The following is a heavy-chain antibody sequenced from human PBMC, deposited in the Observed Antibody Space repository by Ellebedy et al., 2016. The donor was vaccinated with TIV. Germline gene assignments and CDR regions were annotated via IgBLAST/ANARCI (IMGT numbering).Heavy chain of an antibody. D-gene: IGHD2-2*01. J-gene: IGHJ4*02. CDR3: ARDPAAALEGFAFDY. CDR2: ISSSSSTI. Sequence: GESLKISCAASGFTFSSYSMNWVRQAPGKGLEWVSYISSSSSTIYYADSVKGRFTISRDNAKNSLYLQMNSLRDEDTAVYYCARDPAAALEGFAFDYWGQGTLVTVSS. CDR1: GFTFSSYS. V-gene: IGHV3-48*02.